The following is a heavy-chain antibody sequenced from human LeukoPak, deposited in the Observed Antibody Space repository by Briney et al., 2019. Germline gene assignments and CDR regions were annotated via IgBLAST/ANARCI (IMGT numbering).Heavy chain of an antibody. D-gene: IGHD1-1*01. CDR2: ISYGGSNK. J-gene: IGHJ4*02. V-gene: IGHV3-30*03. CDR3: ASHRGDYATGYFDY. Sequence: PGGSLRLSCAASGLTFRNYGMHWVRQAPGKGLEWVAIISYGGSNKYYADSVRGRFTISKDNSQNTLYLQMNSLRAEDTAVYYCASHRGDYATGYFDYWGQGTLVTVSS. CDR1: GLTFRNYG.